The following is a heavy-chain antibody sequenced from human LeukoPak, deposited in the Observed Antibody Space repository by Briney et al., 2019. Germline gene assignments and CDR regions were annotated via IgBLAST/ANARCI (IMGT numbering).Heavy chain of an antibody. J-gene: IGHJ4*02. CDR2: IYYSGST. CDR3: AREYIGIFNY. D-gene: IGHD1-26*01. Sequence: TPSETLSPTWPVPGGSISSYYWTWIGKPPGKGLEWMGYIYYSGSTNYNPSLKSRVTISVDTSRNQYSLKMSSVTAWETAVYYCAREYIGIFNYWGQGTLVTVSS. CDR1: GGSISSYY. V-gene: IGHV4-59*13.